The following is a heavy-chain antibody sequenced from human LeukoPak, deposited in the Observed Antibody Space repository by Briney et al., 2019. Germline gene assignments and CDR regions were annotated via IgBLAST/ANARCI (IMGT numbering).Heavy chain of an antibody. D-gene: IGHD3-10*01. CDR1: GYTFTSYD. Sequence: GVSVKVSCKASGYTFTSYDINWVRQATGQGLEWMGWMNPNSGNTGYAQKFQGRVTMTRNTSISTAYMELSSLRSEDTAVYYCATLHGSGRETYYYYGMDVWGQGTTVTVSS. J-gene: IGHJ6*02. CDR2: MNPNSGNT. CDR3: ATLHGSGRETYYYYGMDV. V-gene: IGHV1-8*01.